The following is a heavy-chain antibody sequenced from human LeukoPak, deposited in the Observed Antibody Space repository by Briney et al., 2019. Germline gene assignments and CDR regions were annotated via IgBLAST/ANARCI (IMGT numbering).Heavy chain of an antibody. CDR2: IIPIFGTA. CDR1: GGTFSSYA. Sequence: GASVEVSCKASGGTFSSYAISWVRQAPGQGLEWMGGIIPIFGTANYAQKFQGRVTITADESTSTAYMELSSLRSEDTAVYYCATLGYCSGGSCYGYWGQGTLVTVSS. J-gene: IGHJ4*02. CDR3: ATLGYCSGGSCYGY. D-gene: IGHD2-15*01. V-gene: IGHV1-69*13.